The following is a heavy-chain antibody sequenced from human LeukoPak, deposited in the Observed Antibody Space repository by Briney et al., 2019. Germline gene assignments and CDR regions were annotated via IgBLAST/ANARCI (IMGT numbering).Heavy chain of an antibody. CDR2: VRSDGNDK. Sequence: GGSLRLSCAASEFTFSNYGMHWVRQAPGKGLEWVTFVRSDGNDKYYADSVKGRFTISRDNSKNTLYLQMTSLRVEDTTIYYCATAGLDYWGQGSPVTVSS. D-gene: IGHD2-21*02. CDR3: ATAGLDY. J-gene: IGHJ4*02. V-gene: IGHV3-30*02. CDR1: EFTFSNYG.